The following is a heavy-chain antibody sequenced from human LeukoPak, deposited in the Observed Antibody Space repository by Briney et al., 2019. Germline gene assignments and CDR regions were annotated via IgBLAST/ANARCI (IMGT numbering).Heavy chain of an antibody. CDR1: GGSLNSFSHY. Sequence: SETLSLTCSVPGGSLNSFSHYWAWIRQPPGKGLEWIGCIFSSGSTYYNPSLQSRVTFSLDKSNNHFALKLTSLTAADTAVYYCARGLAHGGIANWFDPWGQGTLVTVSS. J-gene: IGHJ5*02. D-gene: IGHD2-21*01. V-gene: IGHV4-39*06. CDR2: IFSSGST. CDR3: ARGLAHGGIANWFDP.